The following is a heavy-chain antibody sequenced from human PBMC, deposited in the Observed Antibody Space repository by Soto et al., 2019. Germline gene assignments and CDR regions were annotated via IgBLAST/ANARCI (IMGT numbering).Heavy chain of an antibody. D-gene: IGHD3-16*01. Sequence: AHLEQSGAEVKRPGASVKVSCKASGYTFSDFDINWLRQASGQGPEWMGWMNAKSGDTFFAQRFQGKFNMTWDTSLSTAYMEVGSLTSDDTARYYGARGNPFNYAGVDVWGQGTTVAVSS. V-gene: IGHV1-8*01. CDR1: GYTFSDFD. CDR2: MNAKSGDT. CDR3: ARGNPFNYAGVDV. J-gene: IGHJ6*02.